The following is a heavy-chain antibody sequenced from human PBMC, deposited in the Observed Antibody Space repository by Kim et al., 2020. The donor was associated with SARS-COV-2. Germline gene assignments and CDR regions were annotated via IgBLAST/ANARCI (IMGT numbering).Heavy chain of an antibody. CDR2: ISYTGNNK. J-gene: IGHJ4*02. V-gene: IGHV3-33*05. CDR3: ARIGPDFRGLGRKDSIPF. CDR1: GFTFGDYA. Sequence: GGSLRLSCVASGFTFGDYAVLWVRQAPGKGLEWVALISYTGNNKFYGDSVTGRFTISRDNSKNTLYLQMNSLTADDTALCYCARIGPDFRGLGRKDSIPFWGQGTLVTVSS. D-gene: IGHD2-21*01.